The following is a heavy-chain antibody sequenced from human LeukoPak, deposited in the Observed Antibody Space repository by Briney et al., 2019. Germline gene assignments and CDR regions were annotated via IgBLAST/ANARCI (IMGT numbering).Heavy chain of an antibody. CDR2: ISGGGAST. V-gene: IGHV3-23*01. Sequence: GGALRLSCAASGFTFSRYAMSWVRQAPGKGLGWVSAISGGGASTYYAASEKGRFTMPRDNSTHTPYLPRTSLRAEDTAVYYCAKEEYFDWLTGYWGQRHLVTVSS. D-gene: IGHD3-9*01. CDR3: AKEEYFDWLTGY. CDR1: GFTFSRYA. J-gene: IGHJ4*02.